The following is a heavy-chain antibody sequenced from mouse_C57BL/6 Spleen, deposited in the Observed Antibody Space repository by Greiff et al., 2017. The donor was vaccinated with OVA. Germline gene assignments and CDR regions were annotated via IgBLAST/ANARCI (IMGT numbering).Heavy chain of an antibody. CDR2: IWGVGRT. CDR3: AKPGDYDVRVWFAY. D-gene: IGHD2-4*01. J-gene: IGHJ3*01. CDR1: GFSLTRSG. V-gene: IGHV2-3*01. Sequence: ESGPGMVAPSQSLSITCTVPGFSLTRSGVCWVRKPPGKGLEWLGVIWGVGRTNYHSAIISRLSIVNDNSKSQVCLKLNRLQTYDTAAYYCAKPGDYDVRVWFAYWGKGTLVTVSA.